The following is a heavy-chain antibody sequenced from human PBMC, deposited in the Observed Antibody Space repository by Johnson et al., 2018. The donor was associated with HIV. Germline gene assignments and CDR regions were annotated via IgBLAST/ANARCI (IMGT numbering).Heavy chain of an antibody. CDR2: ISHDESIE. CDR3: VSSAQWSGWPPGAFDI. Sequence: QVQLVESRGGVVRPGGSLRLSCAASGFTFDDYAMHWVRQAPGKGLEWVAFISHDESIEYYVASVKGRFTISRDNSKNTLDLQMNSLRAEDTAVYYCVSSAQWSGWPPGAFDIWGQGTMVTVSS. V-gene: IGHV3-30*03. D-gene: IGHD6-19*01. CDR1: GFTFDDYA. J-gene: IGHJ3*02.